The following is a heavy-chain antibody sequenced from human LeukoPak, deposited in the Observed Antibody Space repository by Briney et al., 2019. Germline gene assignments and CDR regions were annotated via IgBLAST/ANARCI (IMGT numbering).Heavy chain of an antibody. V-gene: IGHV1-2*02. J-gene: IGHJ6*02. CDR1: GYTFTGYY. D-gene: IGHD1-1*01. CDR3: ARWRTVQLERPYYDYGMDV. Sequence: ASVKVSCKASGYTFTGYYMHGVRQPPGQGLEGMGWINPNSGGTNFAQKFQGRVTMTRDTSISTAYVEVSRLRSDDTAVYDCARWRTVQLERPYYDYGMDVWGQGTTVTVSS. CDR2: INPNSGGT.